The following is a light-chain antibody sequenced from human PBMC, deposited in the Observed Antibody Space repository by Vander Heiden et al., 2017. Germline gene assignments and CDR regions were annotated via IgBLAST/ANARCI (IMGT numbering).Light chain of an antibody. CDR1: SSSIGSDT. V-gene: IGLV1-44*01. Sequence: QSVLTQPPSASGTPGQRVTTACSGSSSSIGSDTVHWYQQLPETAPKLLIYDDNQRASGVPDRFSGSKSGTSASLAISGLQSEDEADYYCAAWTDSLNAYVFGTGTEVTVL. CDR3: AAWTDSLNAYV. CDR2: DDN. J-gene: IGLJ1*01.